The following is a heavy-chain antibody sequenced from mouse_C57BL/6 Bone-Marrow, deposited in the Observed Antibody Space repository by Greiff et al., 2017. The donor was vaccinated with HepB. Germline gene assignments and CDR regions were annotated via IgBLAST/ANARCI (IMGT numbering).Heavy chain of an antibody. V-gene: IGHV5-17*01. CDR2: ISSGSSTI. Sequence: EVKLMESGGGLVKPGGSLKLSCAASGFTFSDYGMHWVRQAPEKGLEWVAYISSGSSTIYYADTVKGRFTISRDNAKNTLCLQMTSLRSEDTAMYDCARKGIYYVHDGYFYYWSKGTTLT. D-gene: IGHD2-2*01. CDR1: GFTFSDYG. J-gene: IGHJ2*01. CDR3: ARKGIYYVHDGYFYY.